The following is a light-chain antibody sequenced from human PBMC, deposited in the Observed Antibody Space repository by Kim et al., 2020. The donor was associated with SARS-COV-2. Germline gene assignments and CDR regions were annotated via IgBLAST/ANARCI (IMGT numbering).Light chain of an antibody. J-gene: IGLJ1*01. CDR3: GTWDSSLSAYV. CDR1: NSNIGNNY. Sequence: GQKVAISCSGSNSNIGNNYVSWYQHLPGTAPKLLIYDNNKRPSGISDRFSGSKSGTSATLGITGLQTGDEADYYCGTWDSSLSAYVFGTGTKVTVL. CDR2: DNN. V-gene: IGLV1-51*01.